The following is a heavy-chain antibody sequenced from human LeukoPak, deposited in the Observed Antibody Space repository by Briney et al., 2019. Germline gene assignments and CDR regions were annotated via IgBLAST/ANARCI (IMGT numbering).Heavy chain of an antibody. Sequence: GGSLRLSCAASGFTFSSYAMCWVRQAPGKGLEWVSAISGSGGSTHYAESVKGRYTNSRDNSKTTLYLQMNSLRAEDTAVYYCAKHCSSTSCYFWGQGTLVTVPS. V-gene: IGHV3-23*01. J-gene: IGHJ4*02. D-gene: IGHD2-2*01. CDR3: AKHCSSTSCYF. CDR2: ISGSGGST. CDR1: GFTFSSYA.